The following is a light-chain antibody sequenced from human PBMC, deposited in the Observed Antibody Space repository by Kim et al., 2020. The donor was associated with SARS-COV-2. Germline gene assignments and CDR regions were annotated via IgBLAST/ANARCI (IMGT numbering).Light chain of an antibody. J-gene: IGKJ2*01. Sequence: EIVLTQSPATLSVSPVERVTLSCTASQSVSSNLAWYQHKPGQAPRLLIYGASTRASGIPARFSGSASQTEFTLTINTLQSEDVAVYYCQHSDNWPPFTFGQGTKLEI. CDR2: GAS. V-gene: IGKV3D-15*01. CDR1: QSVSSN. CDR3: QHSDNWPPFT.